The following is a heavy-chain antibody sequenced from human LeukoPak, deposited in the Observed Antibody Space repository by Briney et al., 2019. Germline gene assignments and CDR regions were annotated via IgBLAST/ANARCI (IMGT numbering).Heavy chain of an antibody. V-gene: IGHV4-39*07. CDR2: IYYSGST. Sequence: SETLSLTCIVSGGSISSSSYYWGWIRQPPGKGLEWIGSIYYSGSTYYNPSLKSRVTISVDTSKNQFSLKLSSVTAADTAVYYCAITYSSGWYYFDYWGQGTLVTVSS. D-gene: IGHD6-19*01. CDR3: AITYSSGWYYFDY. CDR1: GGSISSSSYY. J-gene: IGHJ4*02.